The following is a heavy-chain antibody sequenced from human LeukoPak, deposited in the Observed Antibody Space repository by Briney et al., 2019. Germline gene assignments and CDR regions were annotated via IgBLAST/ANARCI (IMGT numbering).Heavy chain of an antibody. CDR2: IYYSGST. CDR1: GGSISSSSYY. V-gene: IGHV4-39*01. J-gene: IGHJ4*02. CDR3: ADLHDYSIGQEPFDH. D-gene: IGHD4-11*01. Sequence: KPSETLSLTCTVSGGSISSSSYYWGWIRQPPGKGLEWIGSIYYSGSTYYNPSLKSRVTIYVDTSKNQFSLKLSSVTAADTAVYYCADLHDYSIGQEPFDHWAEGTLVTVSS.